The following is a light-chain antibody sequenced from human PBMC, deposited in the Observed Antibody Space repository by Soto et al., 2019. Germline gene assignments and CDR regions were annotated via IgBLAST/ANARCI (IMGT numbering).Light chain of an antibody. CDR1: SSNIGAGYD. J-gene: IGLJ3*02. Sequence: QSVLTQPPSVSGAPGQRVTISCTESSSNIGAGYDVHWYQQLPGTAPKLLIYGNSNRPTGVPDRFSGSKSGTSASLAITGLQAEDEADYYCHSYDSSLSAWVFGRGTKLTVL. CDR2: GNS. V-gene: IGLV1-40*01. CDR3: HSYDSSLSAWV.